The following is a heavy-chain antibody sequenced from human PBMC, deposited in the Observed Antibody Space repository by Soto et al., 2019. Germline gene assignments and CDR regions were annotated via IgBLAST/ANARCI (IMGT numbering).Heavy chain of an antibody. J-gene: IGHJ5*02. V-gene: IGHV4-59*01. CDR1: GDSMRSYC. CDR3: ARESTNCQIFYP. Sequence: PETLRLTFTVSGDSMRSYCRRWIRQPPGKGLDWIVYTYYSGITTYNPSLRSRVTMSVDTSKNQFSLRLSSVTAADTAVYYCARESTNCQIFYPWGQGSQVPVSS. CDR2: TYYSGIT. D-gene: IGHD7-27*01.